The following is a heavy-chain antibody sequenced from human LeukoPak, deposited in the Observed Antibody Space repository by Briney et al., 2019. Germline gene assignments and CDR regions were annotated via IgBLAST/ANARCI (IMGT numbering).Heavy chain of an antibody. Sequence: GGSLRLSCAASGFTFSSYWMSWVRQAPGKGLEWVANIKQDGSEKYYVDSVKGRFTISRDNDKNSLYLQMNSLRAEDTAVYYCARRAGAYSHPYDYWGQGTLVTVSS. CDR3: ARRAGAYSHPYDY. CDR2: IKQDGSEK. CDR1: GFTFSSYW. J-gene: IGHJ4*02. D-gene: IGHD4/OR15-4a*01. V-gene: IGHV3-7*03.